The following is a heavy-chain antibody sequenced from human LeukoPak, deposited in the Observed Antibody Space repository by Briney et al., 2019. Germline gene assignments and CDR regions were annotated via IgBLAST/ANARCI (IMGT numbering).Heavy chain of an antibody. D-gene: IGHD3-9*01. CDR3: ARVHYDILTGSSHLDY. CDR1: GGSFSGYY. V-gene: IGHV4-34*01. CDR2: INHSGST. J-gene: IGHJ4*02. Sequence: SETLSLTCAVCGGSFSGYYWSWIRQPPGKGLEWIGEINHSGSTNYNPSLKSRVTISVDTSKNQFSLKLSSVTAADTAVYYCARVHYDILTGSSHLDYWGQGTLVAVSS.